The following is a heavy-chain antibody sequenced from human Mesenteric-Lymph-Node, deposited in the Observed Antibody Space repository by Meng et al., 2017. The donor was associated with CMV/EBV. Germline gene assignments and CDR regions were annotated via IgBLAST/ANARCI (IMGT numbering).Heavy chain of an antibody. D-gene: IGHD1-1*01. Sequence: GGSLRLSCAASGFTFSNAWMSWVRQAPGKGLEWVGRIKSKTDGGTTDYAAPVKGRFTISRDDSKNTLYLQMNSLKTEDTAVYYCTTEDRRYMEDYYGMDVWGQGTTVTVSS. J-gene: IGHJ6*02. CDR1: GFTFSNAW. V-gene: IGHV3-15*01. CDR2: IKSKTDGGTT. CDR3: TTEDRRYMEDYYGMDV.